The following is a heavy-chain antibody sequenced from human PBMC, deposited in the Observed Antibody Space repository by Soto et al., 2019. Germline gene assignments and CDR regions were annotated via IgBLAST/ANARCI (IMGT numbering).Heavy chain of an antibody. CDR1: GGTFGSYA. Sequence: QVQLVQSGAEVKKPGSSVKVSCKASGGTFGSYAISWLRQAPGQGLEWMGVIIPITATANYAQKVQGRVTITADESKSTASMQLSSLRSEDTAVYYCARSQCSSTSLEIYSYYAYGMDVWGQGTRVTVSS. CDR3: ARSQCSSTSLEIYSYYAYGMDV. V-gene: IGHV1-69*01. CDR2: IIPITATA. D-gene: IGHD2-2*01. J-gene: IGHJ6*02.